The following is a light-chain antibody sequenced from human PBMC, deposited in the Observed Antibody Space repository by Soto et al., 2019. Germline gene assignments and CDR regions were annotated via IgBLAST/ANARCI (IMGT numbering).Light chain of an antibody. CDR2: DVS. J-gene: IGLJ1*01. V-gene: IGLV2-14*01. Sequence: QSALTQPASVSGSPGQSITISCTGTSSDVGGYNYVSWYQQHPGKAPKLMIYDVSNRPSGVSNRFSGSTSGNTASLPISGRQAEDEADYYCSSYTSSSTLEVFGTGTKVTVL. CDR3: SSYTSSSTLEV. CDR1: SSDVGGYNY.